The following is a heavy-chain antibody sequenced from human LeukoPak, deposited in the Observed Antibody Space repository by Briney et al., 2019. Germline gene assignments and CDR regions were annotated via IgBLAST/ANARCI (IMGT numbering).Heavy chain of an antibody. V-gene: IGHV3-23*01. CDR2: ISGSGGST. D-gene: IGHD3-22*01. CDR3: ARGSRNYYDSSGYYYY. J-gene: IGHJ4*02. Sequence: GGSLRLSCAASGFTFSSYAMSWVRQAPGKGLEWVSAISGSGGSTYYADSVKGRFTISRDNSKNTLYLQMGSLRAEDMAVYYCARGSRNYYDSSGYYYYWGQGTLVTVSS. CDR1: GFTFSSYA.